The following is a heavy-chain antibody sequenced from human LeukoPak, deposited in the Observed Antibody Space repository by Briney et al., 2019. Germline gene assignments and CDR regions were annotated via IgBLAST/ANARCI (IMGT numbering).Heavy chain of an antibody. Sequence: SETLSLTCTVSGGSISSSSYYWGWIRQPPGKGLEWIGSIYYSGSTYYNPSLKSRVTISVDTSKNQFSLKLSSVTAADTAVYYCARTRPSYDILTGYRDAIDYWGQGTLVTVSS. J-gene: IGHJ4*02. CDR1: GGSISSSSYY. CDR2: IYYSGST. V-gene: IGHV4-39*01. CDR3: ARTRPSYDILTGYRDAIDY. D-gene: IGHD3-9*01.